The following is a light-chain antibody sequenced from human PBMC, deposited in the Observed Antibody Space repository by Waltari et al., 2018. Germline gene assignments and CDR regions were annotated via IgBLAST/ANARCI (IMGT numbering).Light chain of an antibody. CDR1: ALAVHY. CDR2: KDN. Sequence: SYELTQPPSVSVSPGQTARSTCSGDALAVHYAYWYQQKPGQAPVLVIYKDNERPSGIPERFSGSSSGTAVTLTISGVQAEDEADFYCQSIDTTDTYPTVLFGGGTKLTVL. J-gene: IGLJ2*01. V-gene: IGLV3-25*03. CDR3: QSIDTTDTYPTVL.